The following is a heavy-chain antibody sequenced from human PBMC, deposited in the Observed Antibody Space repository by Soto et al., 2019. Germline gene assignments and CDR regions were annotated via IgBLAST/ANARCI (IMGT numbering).Heavy chain of an antibody. V-gene: IGHV3-23*01. CDR1: GFTFRSYG. CDR3: VKDRAFRTVAGTDH. D-gene: IGHD6-19*01. J-gene: IGHJ4*02. Sequence: WGSLRLSCVASGFTFRSYGMNWVRQAPGGGLEWVSNIIGSGDSTYYADSVKGRFTISRDNSQNTLFLQMGRLRVEDTATYYCVKDRAFRTVAGTDHWRQGALVTVSS. CDR2: IIGSGDST.